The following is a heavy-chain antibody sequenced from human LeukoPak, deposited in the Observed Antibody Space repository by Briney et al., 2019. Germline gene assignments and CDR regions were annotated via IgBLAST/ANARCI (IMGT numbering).Heavy chain of an antibody. Sequence: GASVKVSCKASGYTFSSYGIIWVRQAPGQGLEWMGWVSAFNGNTDYAPKLRGRVTMTTDTSTTTAYMELRSLTSDDTAVYYCARRGGSYSHSDFWGQGTLVTVSS. J-gene: IGHJ4*02. CDR3: ARRGGSYSHSDF. V-gene: IGHV1-18*01. D-gene: IGHD1-26*01. CDR1: GYTFSSYG. CDR2: VSAFNGNT.